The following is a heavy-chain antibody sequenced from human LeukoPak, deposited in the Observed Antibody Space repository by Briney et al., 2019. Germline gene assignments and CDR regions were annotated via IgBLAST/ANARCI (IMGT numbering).Heavy chain of an antibody. D-gene: IGHD3-9*01. V-gene: IGHV1-18*01. CDR1: GYTFSNYG. J-gene: IGHJ4*02. CDR2: ISAYNGNT. CDR3: ARTWLYYDSLSGYFGDY. Sequence: GASVKVTCKPSGYTFSNYGISWVRQAPGQGLEWMGWISAYNGNTNYAQKLQGRVNMTTDTSASTAYMELRSLRSDDTAVYYCARTWLYYDSLSGYFGDYWGQGTLVSVSS.